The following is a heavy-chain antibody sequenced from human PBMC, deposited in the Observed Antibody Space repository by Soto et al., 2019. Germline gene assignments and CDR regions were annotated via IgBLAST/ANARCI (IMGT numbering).Heavy chain of an antibody. D-gene: IGHD5-12*01. V-gene: IGHV4-39*01. CDR2: IYYSGST. Sequence: SETLSLTCTVSGGSISSSSYYWGWIRQPPGKGLEWIGSIYYSGSTYYNPSLKSRVTISVDTSKNQFSLKLSSVTAADTAVYYCARQGRGTSAGLRSRVSPYYFDYWGQGTLVTVSS. CDR1: GGSISSSSYY. J-gene: IGHJ4*02. CDR3: ARQGRGTSAGLRSRVSPYYFDY.